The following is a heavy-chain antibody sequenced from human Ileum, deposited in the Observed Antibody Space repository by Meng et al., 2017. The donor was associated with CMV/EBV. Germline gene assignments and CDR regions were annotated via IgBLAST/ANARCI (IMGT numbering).Heavy chain of an antibody. CDR1: GGSISSGGFY. Sequence: QVQLQESGPGLGKPSQTLSLTCTVSGGSISSGGFYWSWIRQHPGKGLEWIGYIYYSGSTYYNPSLRSRVAISIDTSKNQFSLKLTSVTAADTAVYFCARTNYGDYNWFDPWGQGTLVTVSS. J-gene: IGHJ5*02. D-gene: IGHD4-17*01. V-gene: IGHV4-31*03. CDR3: ARTNYGDYNWFDP. CDR2: IYYSGST.